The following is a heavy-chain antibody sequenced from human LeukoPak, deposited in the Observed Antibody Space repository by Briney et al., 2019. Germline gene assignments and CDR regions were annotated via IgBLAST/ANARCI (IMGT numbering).Heavy chain of an antibody. D-gene: IGHD3-10*01. V-gene: IGHV3-23*01. Sequence: GGSLRLSCAASGFTFSSYAMSWVRQAPGKGLEWVSAISGSGGSTYYAGSVKGRFTISRDNSKNTLYLQMNSLRAEDTAVYYCAKALVRGVIIQSYYYYYGMDVWGQGTTVTVSS. CDR2: ISGSGGST. CDR3: AKALVRGVIIQSYYYYYGMDV. CDR1: GFTFSSYA. J-gene: IGHJ6*02.